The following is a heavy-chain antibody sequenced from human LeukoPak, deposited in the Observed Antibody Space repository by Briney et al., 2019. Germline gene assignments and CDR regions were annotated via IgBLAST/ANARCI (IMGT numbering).Heavy chain of an antibody. CDR2: IKEDGSEK. Sequence: GGSLRLSCVVSGFTFASSWMTWVRQAPGKGLEWVANIKEDGSEKHYVDSVKGRFTISRDNVKNSLYLQMTSLRAEDTAVYYCAREPGIGYAFDIWGQGTMVTVSS. V-gene: IGHV3-7*01. CDR1: GFTFASSW. D-gene: IGHD3-10*01. CDR3: AREPGIGYAFDI. J-gene: IGHJ3*02.